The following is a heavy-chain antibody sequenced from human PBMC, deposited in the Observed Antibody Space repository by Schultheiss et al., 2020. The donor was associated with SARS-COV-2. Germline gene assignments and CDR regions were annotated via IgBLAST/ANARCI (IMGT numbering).Heavy chain of an antibody. CDR3: VREDPMWRGDYYGLDV. CDR1: GFTFSSYG. CDR2: ISYDGTIT. J-gene: IGHJ6*02. V-gene: IGHV3-30*03. Sequence: GGSLRLSCAASGFTFSSYGMHWVRQAPGKGLEWMATISYDGTITYYADSLKGRFTISRDDAKNTLYLQMNTLRAEDTALYYCVREDPMWRGDYYGLDVWGQGTTVTVSS. D-gene: IGHD2-21*01.